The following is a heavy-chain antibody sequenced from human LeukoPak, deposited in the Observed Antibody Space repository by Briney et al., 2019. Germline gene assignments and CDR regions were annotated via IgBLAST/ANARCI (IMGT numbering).Heavy chain of an antibody. CDR2: IIPIFGTT. CDR3: ARDLGSRDGYNPPNLFDN. Sequence: SVKVSCKASGYTFTSYGISWVRQAPGQGLEWMGGIIPIFGTTNYAQKFQGRVTITADESTSTAYMELSSLRSEDTAAYYCARDLGSRDGYNPPNLFDNWGQGTLVTVSS. V-gene: IGHV1-69*13. D-gene: IGHD5-24*01. CDR1: GYTFTSYG. J-gene: IGHJ4*02.